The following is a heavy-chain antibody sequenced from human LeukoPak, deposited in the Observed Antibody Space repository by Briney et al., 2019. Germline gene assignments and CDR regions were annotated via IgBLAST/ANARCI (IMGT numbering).Heavy chain of an antibody. D-gene: IGHD7-27*01. J-gene: IGHJ4*02. CDR1: GFSFSTSS. Sequence: GGSLRLSCAASGFSFSTSSMNWVRQAPGKGLEWVSYISSSSSAIYYVDSVKGRFTISRDNAKNSLYLQMNSLRGEDTAVYYCARGTGNFDYWGQGTLVTVSS. V-gene: IGHV3-48*01. CDR3: ARGTGNFDY. CDR2: ISSSSSAI.